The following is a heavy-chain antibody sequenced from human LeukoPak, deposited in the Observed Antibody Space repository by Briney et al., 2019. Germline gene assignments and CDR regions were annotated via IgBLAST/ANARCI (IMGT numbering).Heavy chain of an antibody. CDR1: GFTFSGYW. CDR3: AKVEPGL. Sequence: AGGSLRLSCAVSGFTFSGYWMAWVRQAPGKGLEWVSVISGSGGRTYYADSVKGRFTISRDNSKNTLYLQMNSLRAEDTAVYYCAKVEPGLWGQGTLVTVSS. V-gene: IGHV3-23*01. CDR2: ISGSGGRT. J-gene: IGHJ4*02.